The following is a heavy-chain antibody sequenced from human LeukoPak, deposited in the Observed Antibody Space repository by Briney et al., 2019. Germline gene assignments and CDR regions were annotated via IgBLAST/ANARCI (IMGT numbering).Heavy chain of an antibody. D-gene: IGHD3-22*01. CDR1: GFTFSSYW. CDR2: ISGSGGRT. V-gene: IGHV3-23*01. J-gene: IGHJ4*02. CDR3: AKRRYYYDSSGYYGPFDY. Sequence: AGGSLRLSCAASGFTFSSYWMSWVRQAPGKGLEWVSAISGSGGRTYYADSVKGRFTISRDNSKNTLYLQMNSLRAEDTAVYYCAKRRYYYDSSGYYGPFDYWGQGTLVTVSS.